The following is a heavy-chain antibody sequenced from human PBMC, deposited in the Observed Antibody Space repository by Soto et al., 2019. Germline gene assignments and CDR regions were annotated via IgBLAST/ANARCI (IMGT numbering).Heavy chain of an antibody. J-gene: IGHJ6*02. Sequence: AGGPRRLSGAASGLTLSGYGWNGVRQAPGKGLEWVAVIWYDGSNKYYADSVKGRFSISRDNSKNTLYLQMNSLRAEDTAEYYSARERSYSSSWPIGSGYYYYGMDVWGQGTTVTVSS. D-gene: IGHD6-13*01. CDR3: ARERSYSSSWPIGSGYYYYGMDV. V-gene: IGHV3-33*01. CDR1: GLTLSGYG. CDR2: IWYDGSNK.